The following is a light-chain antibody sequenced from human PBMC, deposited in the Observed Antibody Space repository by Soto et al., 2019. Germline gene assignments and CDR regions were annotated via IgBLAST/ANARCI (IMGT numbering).Light chain of an antibody. V-gene: IGKV3-20*01. J-gene: IGKJ1*01. CDR3: QQYGSSPPT. CDR1: QSVSSSY. Sequence: EIVLTQSPGTLSLSPGERATLSCRASQSVSSSYLAWYQQKPGQAPRHLIYGASSRATGIPDRFSGSGSGTDFTLTISRLEPEDFAVYYCQQYGSSPPTFGQGTKVVIK. CDR2: GAS.